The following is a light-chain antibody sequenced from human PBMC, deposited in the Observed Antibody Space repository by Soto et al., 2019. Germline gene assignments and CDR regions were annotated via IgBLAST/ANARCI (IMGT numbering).Light chain of an antibody. CDR1: SSDVGGYND. CDR2: EFS. V-gene: IGLV2-14*01. Sequence: QSALTQPASVSGSPGQSITIYCTGTSSDVGGYNDVSWYQQHPGKAPKLMIYEFSNRPSGVSKRFSGSKSGNTASLTISGLQAEDESDYYCRSYTSSSTLVVFGGGTNRTVL. CDR3: RSYTSSSTLVV. J-gene: IGLJ2*01.